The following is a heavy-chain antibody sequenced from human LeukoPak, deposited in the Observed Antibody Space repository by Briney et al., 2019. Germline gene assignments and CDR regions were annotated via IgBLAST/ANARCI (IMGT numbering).Heavy chain of an antibody. CDR3: ATKQYDILTGYSMRFDY. CDR1: GGTFSSYA. Sequence: GASVKVSCKASGGTFSSYAISWVRQAPGQGLEWMGRIIPILGIANYAQKFQGRVTMTEDTSTDTAYMELSSLRSEDTAVYYCATKQYDILTGYSMRFDYWGQGTLVTVSS. D-gene: IGHD3-9*01. V-gene: IGHV1-69*04. CDR2: IIPILGIA. J-gene: IGHJ4*02.